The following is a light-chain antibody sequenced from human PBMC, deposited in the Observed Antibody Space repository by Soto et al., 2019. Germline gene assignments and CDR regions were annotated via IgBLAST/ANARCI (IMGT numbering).Light chain of an antibody. CDR2: DAS. CDR3: QHRSDWPLT. J-gene: IGKJ4*01. CDR1: QSVSSY. Sequence: ENVLTQSPAALSLSPGERATLSCRASQSVSSYLAWYQQKPGQAPRLLIFDASNRANGVPARFGGSGSGTDFTLTISSLEPEDFAVYYCQHRSDWPLTFGGGTKVDIK. V-gene: IGKV3-11*01.